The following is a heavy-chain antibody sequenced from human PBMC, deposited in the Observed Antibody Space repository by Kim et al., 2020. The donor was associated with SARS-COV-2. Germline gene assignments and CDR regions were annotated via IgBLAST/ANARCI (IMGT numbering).Heavy chain of an antibody. Sequence: ASVKVSCKASGYTFTNYDINWVRQATGQGPEWMGWMNPNSANTGFAQKFRGRFTMTRDTSISTAYMELSSLRSDDTAVYYCARGQSNWNDGYFGLDVWSQGTTVTVSS. D-gene: IGHD1-1*01. J-gene: IGHJ6*02. CDR3: ARGQSNWNDGYFGLDV. V-gene: IGHV1-8*01. CDR2: MNPNSANT. CDR1: GYTFTNYD.